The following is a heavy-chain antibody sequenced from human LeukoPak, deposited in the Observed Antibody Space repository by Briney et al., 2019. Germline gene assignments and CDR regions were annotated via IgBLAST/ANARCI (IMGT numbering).Heavy chain of an antibody. CDR3: AREYYGSGSYFRENWFDP. CDR1: GFTFDDYG. D-gene: IGHD3-10*01. Sequence: GGSLRLSCAASGFTFDDYGMSWVRQAPGKGLEWVSGINWNGGSTGYADSVKGRFTISRDNAKNSLYLQMNSLRAEDTALYYCAREYYGSGSYFRENWFDPWGQGTLVTVSS. CDR2: INWNGGST. J-gene: IGHJ5*02. V-gene: IGHV3-20*04.